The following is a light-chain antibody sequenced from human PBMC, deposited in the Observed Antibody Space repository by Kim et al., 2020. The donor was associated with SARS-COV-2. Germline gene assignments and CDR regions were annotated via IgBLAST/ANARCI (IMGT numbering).Light chain of an antibody. CDR2: DVS. CDR1: SSDVGGYNY. CDR3: SSYTSSSTYV. J-gene: IGLJ1*01. Sequence: QSALTQPASVSGSPGQSISISCTGTSSDVGGYNYVSWYQQHPGKAPKLMIYDVSNRRSGVSNRFSGSKSGSTASLTITGPQAEDEADYYCSSYTSSSTYVFGTGTKVTVL. V-gene: IGLV2-14*03.